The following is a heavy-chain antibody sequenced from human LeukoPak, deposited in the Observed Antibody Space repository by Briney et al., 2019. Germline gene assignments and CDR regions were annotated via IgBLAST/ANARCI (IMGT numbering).Heavy chain of an antibody. CDR2: INPNSGGT. D-gene: IGHD2-15*01. V-gene: IGHV1-2*02. CDR3: ARDGGYCSGGSCYDFDY. Sequence: GASVKVSCKASGYTFTGYYMHWVRQAPGQGLEWMGWINPNSGGTNYAQKFQGRVTMTRDTSISTAYMELSRLRSDDTAVYYCARDGGYCSGGSCYDFDYWGQGTLVTVSS. CDR1: GYTFTGYY. J-gene: IGHJ4*02.